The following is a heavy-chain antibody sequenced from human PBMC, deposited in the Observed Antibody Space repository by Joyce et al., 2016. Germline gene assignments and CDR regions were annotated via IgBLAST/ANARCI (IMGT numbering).Heavy chain of an antibody. D-gene: IGHD1-1*01. CDR1: GFSLSTTGVG. CDR3: AHRGYNNNRDEGAYDS. V-gene: IGHV2-5*02. CDR2: IYWDDDK. J-gene: IGHJ3*02. Sequence: QITLKESGPTLVKPTQTLTLTCTFSGFSLSTTGVGVAWIRQPPGKALEWLALIYWDDDKRYRPSIKNRLTIKRDTYKNQEVLTMTNMDPVDTGTYFCAHRGYNNNRDEGAYDSWGEGRTMSISS.